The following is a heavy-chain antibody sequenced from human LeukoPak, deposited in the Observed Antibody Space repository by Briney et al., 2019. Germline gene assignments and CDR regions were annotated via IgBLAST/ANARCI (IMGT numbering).Heavy chain of an antibody. CDR2: IYTSGST. V-gene: IGHV4-4*07. D-gene: IGHD3-9*01. CDR1: GGSISSYY. J-gene: IGHJ4*02. Sequence: SETLSLTCTVSGGSISSYYWSWIRQPAGKGLEWIGRIYTSGSTNYNPSLKSRVTMSVDTSKNQFSLKLSSVTAADTAVYYCAREVRYYDILTGYWYFDYWGQGTLVTVSS. CDR3: AREVRYYDILTGYWYFDY.